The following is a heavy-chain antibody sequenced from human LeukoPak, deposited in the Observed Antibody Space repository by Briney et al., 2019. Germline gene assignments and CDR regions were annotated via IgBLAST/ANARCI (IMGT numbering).Heavy chain of an antibody. CDR1: GFTFDDYG. Sequence: GGSLRLSCAASGFTFDDYGMSWVRQAPGKGLEWVSGINWNGGSTGYVDSVKGRFTISRDNAKNSLYLQMNSLRAEDTALYYCARGPYVWGSYRPFDAFDIWGQGTMVTVSS. J-gene: IGHJ3*02. CDR2: INWNGGST. D-gene: IGHD3-16*02. CDR3: ARGPYVWGSYRPFDAFDI. V-gene: IGHV3-20*04.